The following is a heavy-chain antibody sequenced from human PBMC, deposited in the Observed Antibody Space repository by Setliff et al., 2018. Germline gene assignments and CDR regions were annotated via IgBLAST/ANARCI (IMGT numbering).Heavy chain of an antibody. CDR2: IYYSGST. CDR3: ARESQGLRGFDI. J-gene: IGHJ3*02. V-gene: IGHV4-31*03. D-gene: IGHD4-17*01. Sequence: LSLTCTVSGGSISSGGYYWSWIRQHPGKGLEWIGYIYYSGSTYYNPSLKSRVTISVDTSKNQFSLKLSSVTAADTAVYYCARESQGLRGFDIWGQGTMVTVSS. CDR1: GGSISSGGYY.